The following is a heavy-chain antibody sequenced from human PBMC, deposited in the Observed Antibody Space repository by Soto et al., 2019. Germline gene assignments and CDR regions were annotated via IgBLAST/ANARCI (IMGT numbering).Heavy chain of an antibody. CDR2: ISGSGDST. CDR1: GFTFSNYA. Sequence: EVQLLESGGGLVQPGGSLRLSCAASGFTFSNYAMSWVRQAPGKGLEWVSAISGSGDSTYYADSVKGQFTISRDNSKYTLYLQMNSLRAEDTALYYCAKDSRSGYSSGWPGFDYWGQGTLVTVSS. D-gene: IGHD6-19*01. CDR3: AKDSRSGYSSGWPGFDY. V-gene: IGHV3-23*01. J-gene: IGHJ4*02.